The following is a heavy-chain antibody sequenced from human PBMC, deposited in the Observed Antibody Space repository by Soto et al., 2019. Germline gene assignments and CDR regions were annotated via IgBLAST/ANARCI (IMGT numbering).Heavy chain of an antibody. CDR1: GGSISSGGYY. J-gene: IGHJ6*02. D-gene: IGHD2-15*01. CDR2: IYYSGST. Sequence: QVQLQESGPGLVKPSQTLSLTCTVSGGSISSGGYYWSWIRQHPGKGLEWIGYIYYSGSTYYNPSLKRRVTISVDTSKNQFSLKLSSVTAADTAVYYCARDYCSGGSCYPARDLWPTTVGMDVWGQGTTVTVSS. CDR3: ARDYCSGGSCYPARDLWPTTVGMDV. V-gene: IGHV4-31*03.